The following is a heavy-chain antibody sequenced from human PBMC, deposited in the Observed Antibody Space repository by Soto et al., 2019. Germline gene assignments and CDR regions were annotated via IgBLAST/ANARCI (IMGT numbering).Heavy chain of an antibody. D-gene: IGHD1-20*01. CDR1: GYTFTSYG. J-gene: IGHJ3*02. CDR3: ARDTFGVTGTTNAFDI. Sequence: VQLVQSGAEVKKPGASVKVSCKASGYTFTSYGISWVRQAPGQGREWMGWISAYNGNTNYAQKLKGKVTMTTDTSTSTAYMGLRSLRSEDTAVYFCARDTFGVTGTTNAFDIWGQGTMVTVSS. CDR2: ISAYNGNT. V-gene: IGHV1-18*01.